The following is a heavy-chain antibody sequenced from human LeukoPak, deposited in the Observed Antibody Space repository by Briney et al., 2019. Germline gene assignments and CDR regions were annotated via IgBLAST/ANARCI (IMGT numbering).Heavy chain of an antibody. CDR1: GFTFSSYW. CDR3: ARADGLHEVLWFGDPNWFDP. J-gene: IGHJ5*02. V-gene: IGHV3-74*01. D-gene: IGHD3-10*01. CDR2: INSDGSST. Sequence: GGSLRLSCAASGFTFSSYWMHWVRQAPGKGLVWVSRINSDGSSTSYADSVKGRFTISRDNAKNTLYPQMNSLRAEDTAVYYCARADGLHEVLWFGDPNWFDPWGQGTLVTVSS.